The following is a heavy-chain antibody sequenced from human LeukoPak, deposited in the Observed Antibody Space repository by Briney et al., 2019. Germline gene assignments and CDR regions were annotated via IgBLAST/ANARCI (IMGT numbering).Heavy chain of an antibody. V-gene: IGHV4-38-2*01. Sequence: PSXTLSLTCAVSGYSMSSGYYWAWIRQPPGEGVEWIGSIYHSGSPYYTPSLKSRVTMSVDTSKNQFSLKLTSVTAADTAVYYCARQRYCHSTSCYFDYWGQGTLVTVSS. D-gene: IGHD2-2*01. CDR2: IYHSGSP. CDR1: GYSMSSGYY. CDR3: ARQRYCHSTSCYFDY. J-gene: IGHJ4*02.